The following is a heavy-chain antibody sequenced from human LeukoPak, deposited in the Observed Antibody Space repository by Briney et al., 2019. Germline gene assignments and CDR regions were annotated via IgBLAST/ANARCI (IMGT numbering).Heavy chain of an antibody. Sequence: GESPKTSCKGSGYSFTSYWIGWVRQMPGKGLEWMGIIYPGDSDTRYSPPFQGQVTISADKSISTAYLQWSSLKASDTAMYYRARAFLSSPRGPFDYWGQGTLVTVSS. CDR1: GYSFTSYW. CDR2: IYPGDSDT. J-gene: IGHJ4*02. V-gene: IGHV5-51*01. CDR3: ARAFLSSPRGPFDY. D-gene: IGHD6-13*01.